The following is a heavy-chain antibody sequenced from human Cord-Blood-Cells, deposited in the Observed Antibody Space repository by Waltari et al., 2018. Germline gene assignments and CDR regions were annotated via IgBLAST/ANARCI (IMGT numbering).Heavy chain of an antibody. J-gene: IGHJ5*02. CDR1: GGPFSSYA. Sequence: QVQLVQSGAEVKKPGSSVKVSCKASGGPFSSYAISWVRQAPGQGLEWMGGIIPIFGTANYAQKFQGRVTITADESTSTAYMELSSLRSEDTAVYYCARLPDYYGSGSYYPNWFDPWGQGTLVTVSS. CDR3: ARLPDYYGSGSYYPNWFDP. V-gene: IGHV1-69*01. D-gene: IGHD3-10*01. CDR2: IIPIFGTA.